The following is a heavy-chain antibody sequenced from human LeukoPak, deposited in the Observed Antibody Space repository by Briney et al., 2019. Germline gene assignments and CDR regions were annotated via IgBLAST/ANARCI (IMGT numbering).Heavy chain of an antibody. J-gene: IGHJ4*02. CDR3: AKDNEITYYDILTGLWYFDY. CDR1: GFSFSSYA. Sequence: GGSLRVSCAASGFSFSSYAMSWVRQAPGKGLEWVSAISGSGSSTYYADSVKGRFTISRDNSKNTLYLQMNSLRAEDTAVYYCAKDNEITYYDILTGLWYFDYWGQGTLVTVSS. CDR2: ISGSGSST. V-gene: IGHV3-23*01. D-gene: IGHD3-9*01.